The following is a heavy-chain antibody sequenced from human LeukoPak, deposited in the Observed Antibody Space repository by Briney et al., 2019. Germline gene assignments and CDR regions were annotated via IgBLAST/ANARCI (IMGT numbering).Heavy chain of an antibody. V-gene: IGHV3-48*04. CDR2: ISSSSSTI. Sequence: GGSLRVSCAASGFTFSSYSMNWVRQAPGKGLEWVSFISSSSSTIYYADSVKGRFTISRDNAKNSLYLQMNSLRAEDTAVYYCARDRGGSYSAIDYWGQGTLVTVSS. CDR1: GFTFSSYS. CDR3: ARDRGGSYSAIDY. D-gene: IGHD1-26*01. J-gene: IGHJ4*02.